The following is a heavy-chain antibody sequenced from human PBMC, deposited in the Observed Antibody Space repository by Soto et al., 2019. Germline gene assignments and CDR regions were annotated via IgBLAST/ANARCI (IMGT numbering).Heavy chain of an antibody. CDR2: ISGSGDST. D-gene: IGHD3-22*01. J-gene: IGHJ5*02. V-gene: IGHV3-23*01. CDR3: AKKRITMIVPLPDWFDP. Sequence: EVQLLESGGGLVQPGGSLRLSCAASGFTFSSYAMSWVRQAPGKGLEWVSAISGSGDSTYYADSVKGRFTISRDNSKNTLELQMNSLRAEDTAVYYCAKKRITMIVPLPDWFDPWGQGTLVTVSS. CDR1: GFTFSSYA.